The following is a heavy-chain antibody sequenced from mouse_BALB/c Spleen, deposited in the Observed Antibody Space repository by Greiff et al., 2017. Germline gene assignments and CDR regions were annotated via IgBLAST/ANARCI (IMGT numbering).Heavy chain of an antibody. CDR1: GYSFTSYY. CDR2: IFPGSGNT. Sequence: QVQLQQSGPELVKPGASVKISCKASGYSFTSYYIHWVKQRPGQGLEWIGWIFPGSGNTKYNEKFKGKATLTADTSSSTAYMQLSSLTSEDSAVYFCARGWDDQAWFAYWGQGTLVTVSA. V-gene: IGHV1-66*01. J-gene: IGHJ3*01. CDR3: ARGWDDQAWFAY. D-gene: IGHD1-1*02.